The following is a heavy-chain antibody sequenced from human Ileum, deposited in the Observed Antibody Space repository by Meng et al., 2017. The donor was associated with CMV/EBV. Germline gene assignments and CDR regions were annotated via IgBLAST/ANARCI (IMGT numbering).Heavy chain of an antibody. CDR3: ARNVGFYSSQIAY. CDR2: VYYSGTT. V-gene: IGHV4-39*07. CDR1: GGSTTSSTSY. D-gene: IGHD3-3*01. Sequence: LPRPESGPGLVKPSETLSLTCTASGGSTTSSTSYWGWIRQPPGKGLEWIGSVYYSGTTYYNPSLKSRVNMSIDTSKNRFSLKLSSATAADTAVYYCARNVGFYSSQIAYWGQGALVTVSS. J-gene: IGHJ4*02.